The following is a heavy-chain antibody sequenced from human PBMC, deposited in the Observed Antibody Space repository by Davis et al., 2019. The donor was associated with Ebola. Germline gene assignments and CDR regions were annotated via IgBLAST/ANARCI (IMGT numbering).Heavy chain of an antibody. CDR1: GDSVCGKNGA. Sequence: PSETLSLTGERDGDSVCGKNGAWNWIRQSPSRGLEWLGRTYYYRSKWYIDYEESVRGRIIINPDTSKNQLSLQVNSVTPEDTAVYYCTRGWLRSKFDYWGRGTLVTVSS. V-gene: IGHV6-1*01. J-gene: IGHJ4*02. CDR2: TYYYRSKWYI. CDR3: TRGWLRSKFDY. D-gene: IGHD5-12*01.